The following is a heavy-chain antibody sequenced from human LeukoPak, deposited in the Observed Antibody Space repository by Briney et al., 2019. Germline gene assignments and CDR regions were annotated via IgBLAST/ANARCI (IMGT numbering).Heavy chain of an antibody. CDR2: ISYDGSNK. D-gene: IGHD5-12*01. Sequence: GGSLRLSCAASGFTFSSYGMHWVRQAPGKGLEWVAVISYDGSNKYYADSVKGRFTISRDNSKNTLYLQMNSLRAEDTAVYYCAKDRWLLDYWGQGTLVTVSS. CDR3: AKDRWLLDY. CDR1: GFTFSSYG. V-gene: IGHV3-30*18. J-gene: IGHJ4*02.